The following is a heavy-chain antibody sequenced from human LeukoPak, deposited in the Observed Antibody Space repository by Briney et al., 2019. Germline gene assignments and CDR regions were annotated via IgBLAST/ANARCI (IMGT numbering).Heavy chain of an antibody. CDR1: GGSISSGSYY. D-gene: IGHD5-18*01. J-gene: IGHJ3*02. V-gene: IGHV4-61*02. CDR2: FYTSGST. CDR3: ARSRGYSYGPRQAFDI. Sequence: TSETLSLTCTVSGGSISSGSYYWSWIRQPAGKVLERIGRFYTSGSTNYNPSLKNRVTISVDTSKNQFSLKLSSVTAADTAVYYCARSRGYSYGPRQAFDIWGQGTMVTVSS.